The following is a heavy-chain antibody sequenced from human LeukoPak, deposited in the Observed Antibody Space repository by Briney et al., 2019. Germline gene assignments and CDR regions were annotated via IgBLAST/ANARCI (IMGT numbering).Heavy chain of an antibody. V-gene: IGHV1-3*03. CDR1: GYTCTNYA. J-gene: IGHJ4*02. D-gene: IGHD5-24*01. CDR3: AIRDGHTDH. CDR2: INPANGYT. Sequence: ASVKVSCKASGYTCTNYAMHWVRQAPGQTIEWLGWINPANGYTKYSQQFQDRVTLTSDTSATTAYMELSSLRSADKAVYYCAIRDGHTDHWGQGTLVTVSS.